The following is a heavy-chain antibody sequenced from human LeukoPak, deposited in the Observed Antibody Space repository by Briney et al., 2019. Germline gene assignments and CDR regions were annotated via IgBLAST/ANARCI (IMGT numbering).Heavy chain of an antibody. CDR2: IRYDGSNQ. V-gene: IGHV3-30*02. CDR1: GFIFSDYG. J-gene: IGHJ5*02. D-gene: IGHD1-26*01. CDR3: AKDQAGA. Sequence: GRCLSLSHASSGFIFSDYGMHWVRQAPAKGLEWVAFIRYDGSNQFYADSVKGRFTISRDNGKNTLYLQMNSLGAEDTAVYYCAKDQAGAWGQGTRVTVSS.